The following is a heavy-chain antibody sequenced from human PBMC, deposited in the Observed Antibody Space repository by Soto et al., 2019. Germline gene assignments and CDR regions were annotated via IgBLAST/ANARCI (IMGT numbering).Heavy chain of an antibody. CDR3: ARVVGDIVVVVAGRRLNWFDP. Sequence: QVQLVQSGAEVKKPGASVKVSCKASGYTFTSYGISWVRQAPGQGLEWMGWISAYNGNTNYAQKLQGRVTMTSDTSTSTAYMELRSLRSDDTAVYYCARVVGDIVVVVAGRRLNWFDPWGQGTLVTVSS. CDR1: GYTFTSYG. V-gene: IGHV1-18*01. CDR2: ISAYNGNT. D-gene: IGHD2-15*01. J-gene: IGHJ5*02.